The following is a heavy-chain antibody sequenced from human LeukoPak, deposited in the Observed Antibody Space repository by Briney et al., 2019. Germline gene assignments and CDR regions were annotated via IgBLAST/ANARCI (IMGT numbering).Heavy chain of an antibody. J-gene: IGHJ4*02. Sequence: GGSLRLSRAAAGFTFSSYAMSWVRQAPGKGLEWVSAISGSGGSTYYADSVKGRFTISRDNSKNTLYLQMNSLRAEDAAVYYCAKDTGPWAPEWFDYWGQGTLVTVSS. CDR3: AKDTGPWAPEWFDY. V-gene: IGHV3-23*01. CDR2: ISGSGGST. D-gene: IGHD3-3*01. CDR1: GFTFSSYA.